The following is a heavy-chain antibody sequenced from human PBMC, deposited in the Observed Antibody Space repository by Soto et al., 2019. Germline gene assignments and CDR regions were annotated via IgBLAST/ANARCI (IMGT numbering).Heavy chain of an antibody. CDR3: MRDPNYYGSGSSQHSGMDV. J-gene: IGHJ6*02. CDR1: GGTFSSYA. Sequence: ASVRVSCKASGGTFSSYAISWVRQAPGQGLEWMGGIIPIFGTANYAQKFQGRVTITADESTSTAYMELSSLRSEDTAVYYCMRDPNYYGSGSSQHSGMDVWGQRTPVTVSS. V-gene: IGHV1-69*13. D-gene: IGHD3-10*01. CDR2: IIPIFGTA.